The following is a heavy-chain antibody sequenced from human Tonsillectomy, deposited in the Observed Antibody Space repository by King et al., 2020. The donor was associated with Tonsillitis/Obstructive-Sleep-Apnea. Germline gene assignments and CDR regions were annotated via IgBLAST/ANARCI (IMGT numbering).Heavy chain of an antibody. V-gene: IGHV3-15*07. D-gene: IGHD1-26*01. Sequence: VQLVESGGGLVEPGGSLRLYCAASGFTSSNAWMNWVRQAPGQGLEWVGRIKSKTDGGTTDYAAPVKGRFTISRDDSKNTMYLQMKSLNNEDTPVYYCPTAAMHSGSSVVFILDAFDIWGQGTMVTVSS. J-gene: IGHJ3*02. CDR2: IKSKTDGGTT. CDR3: PTAAMHSGSSVVFILDAFDI. CDR1: GFTSSNAW.